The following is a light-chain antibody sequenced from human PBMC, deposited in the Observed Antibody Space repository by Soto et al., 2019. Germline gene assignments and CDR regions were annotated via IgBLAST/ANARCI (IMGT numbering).Light chain of an antibody. Sequence: QSALPQPASVSGSPGPSITISCTGTTSDVGGYNYVSWYQQYPGKAPQLMIYDVNNRPSGVSNRFSGSKSGNTASLTISGLQAEDEADYYCSSYTSTTTVVFGGGTKLTVL. CDR1: TSDVGGYNY. CDR3: SSYTSTTTVV. V-gene: IGLV2-14*01. CDR2: DVN. J-gene: IGLJ3*02.